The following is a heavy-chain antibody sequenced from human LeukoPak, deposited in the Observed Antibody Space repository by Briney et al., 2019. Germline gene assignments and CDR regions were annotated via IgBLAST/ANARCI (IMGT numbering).Heavy chain of an antibody. J-gene: IGHJ3*02. V-gene: IGHV3-74*01. D-gene: IGHD5/OR15-5a*01. CDR1: GFTFSSYW. CDR2: IKTDGSST. Sequence: TGGSLRLSCAASGFTFSSYWMHWVRQAPGKGLVWVSRIKTDGSSTDYADSVKGRFIISRDNAKNTMYLQMNSLRAEDTAVYYCARGVSGTGPDIWGLGTMVTVSS. CDR3: ARGVSGTGPDI.